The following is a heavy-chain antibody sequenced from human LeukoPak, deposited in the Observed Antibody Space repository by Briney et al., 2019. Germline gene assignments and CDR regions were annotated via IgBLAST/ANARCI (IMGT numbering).Heavy chain of an antibody. D-gene: IGHD3-22*01. CDR2: ISSSGSTI. CDR1: GFTFSSYN. J-gene: IGHJ4*02. V-gene: IGHV3-48*04. Sequence: PGGSLRLSCVASGFTFSSYNMNWVRQAPGKGLEWVSYISSSGSTIYYADSVKGRFTISRDNAKNSLYLQMNSLRAEDTAVYYCAKADSSGYLAALGYWGQGTLVTVSS. CDR3: AKADSSGYLAALGY.